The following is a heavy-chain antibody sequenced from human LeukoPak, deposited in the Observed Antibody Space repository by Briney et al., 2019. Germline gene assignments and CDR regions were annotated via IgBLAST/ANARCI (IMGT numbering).Heavy chain of an antibody. D-gene: IGHD5-18*01. CDR1: GGSFSGYY. CDR2: IYYSGST. Sequence: SETLSLTCAVYGGSFSGYYWSWIRQPPGKGLEWIGYIYYSGSTNYNPSLKSRVTISVDTSKNQFSLKLSSVTAADTAVYYCARGNTGRRGYSYGSPMFGEYYYYYMDVWGKGTTVTVSS. CDR3: ARGNTGRRGYSYGSPMFGEYYYYYMDV. J-gene: IGHJ6*03. V-gene: IGHV4-59*12.